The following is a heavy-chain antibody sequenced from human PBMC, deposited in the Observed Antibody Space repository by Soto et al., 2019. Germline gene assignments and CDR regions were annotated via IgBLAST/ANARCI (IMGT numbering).Heavy chain of an antibody. D-gene: IGHD3-22*01. CDR3: ARDQNLDSSGQNWFDP. CDR2: ISAYNGNT. J-gene: IGHJ5*02. CDR1: GYTFTSYG. V-gene: IGHV1-18*01. Sequence: GASVKVSCKASGYTFTSYGISWVRQAPGQGLEWMGWISAYNGNTNYAQKLQGRVTMTTDTSTSTAYMELRSLRSDDTAVYYCARDQNLDSSGQNWFDPWGQGTLVTVPQ.